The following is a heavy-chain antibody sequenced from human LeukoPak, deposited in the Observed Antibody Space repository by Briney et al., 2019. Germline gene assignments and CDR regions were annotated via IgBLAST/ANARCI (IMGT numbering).Heavy chain of an antibody. CDR1: GGSISSYY. Sequence: SETLSLTCTVSGGSISSYYWSWIRQPPGKGLEWIGYIYYSGSTNYNPSLKSRVTMSVDTSKNQFSLKLSSVTAADTAVYYCAREWLVYSDYWGQGTLVTVSS. CDR2: IYYSGST. V-gene: IGHV4-59*12. CDR3: AREWLVYSDY. J-gene: IGHJ4*02. D-gene: IGHD6-19*01.